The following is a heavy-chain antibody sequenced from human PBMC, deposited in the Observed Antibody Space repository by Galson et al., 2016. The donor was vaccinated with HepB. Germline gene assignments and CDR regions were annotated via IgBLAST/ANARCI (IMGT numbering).Heavy chain of an antibody. CDR3: ALGQGFLADS. Sequence: SLRLSCAASGFTISNYVMTWVRQAPGKGLEWVAIIKQDGSAKYYVDSLKGRFTISRDSAKNSLYLQMSSLRPEDTAVYYCALGQGFLADSWGQGTLVTVSS. CDR1: GFTISNYV. CDR2: IKQDGSAK. J-gene: IGHJ4*02. V-gene: IGHV3-7*05.